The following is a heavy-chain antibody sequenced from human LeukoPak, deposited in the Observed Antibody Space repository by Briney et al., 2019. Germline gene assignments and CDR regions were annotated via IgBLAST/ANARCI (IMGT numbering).Heavy chain of an antibody. CDR2: IWYDGSNK. V-gene: IGHV3-33*08. CDR1: GFTFSNYA. J-gene: IGHJ4*02. D-gene: IGHD5-12*01. Sequence: GGSLRLSCAASGFTFSNYAMHWVRQAPGKGLEWVAVIWYDGSNKYYADSVKGRFTISRDNSKNTLYLQMNSLRAEDTAVYYCASDYDAYFDYWGQGTLVTVSS. CDR3: ASDYDAYFDY.